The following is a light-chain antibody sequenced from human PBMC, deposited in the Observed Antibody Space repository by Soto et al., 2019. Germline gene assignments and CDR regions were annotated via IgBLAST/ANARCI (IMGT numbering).Light chain of an antibody. Sequence: EIVLTQSPGTLSLSPGERATLSCRASQSVSSSYLAWYQQKPGQAPRLLIYGASSRATGIPDRFSGSGSGTDFTLTISRLEPEDFAVSYCQQYGSSQTFGQGTQVEIK. J-gene: IGKJ1*01. V-gene: IGKV3-20*01. CDR2: GAS. CDR1: QSVSSSY. CDR3: QQYGSSQT.